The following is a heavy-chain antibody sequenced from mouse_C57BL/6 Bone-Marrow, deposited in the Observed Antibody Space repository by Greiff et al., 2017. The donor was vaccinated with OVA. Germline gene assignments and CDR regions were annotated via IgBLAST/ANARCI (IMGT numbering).Heavy chain of an antibody. CDR2: IYPGNSDT. Sequence: EVQLQQSGTVLARPGASVKMSCKTSGYTFTSYWMHWVKQRPGQGLEWIGAIYPGNSDTSYNQKFKGKAKLTAVTSASTAYMELSSLTNDDSAVDYCTRWNSFYWYFDVWGTGTTVTVSS. CDR1: GYTFTSYW. V-gene: IGHV1-5*01. CDR3: TRWNSFYWYFDV. J-gene: IGHJ1*03.